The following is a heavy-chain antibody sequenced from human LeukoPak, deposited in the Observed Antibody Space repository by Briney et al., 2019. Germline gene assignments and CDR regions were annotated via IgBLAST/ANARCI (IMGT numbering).Heavy chain of an antibody. J-gene: IGHJ4*02. V-gene: IGHV1-2*02. CDR2: INPNSGGT. CDR3: ARGEYYYDTSGYPSYYFHY. Sequence: GASVKVSCKASGYIFTGYCVHWVRQAPGQGLEWMGWINPNSGGTNYAQKFQGRVTMTRDTSISTAYMELSSLGSDDTAVFYCARGEYYYDTSGYPSYYFHYWGQGTLVTVSS. D-gene: IGHD3-22*01. CDR1: GYIFTGYC.